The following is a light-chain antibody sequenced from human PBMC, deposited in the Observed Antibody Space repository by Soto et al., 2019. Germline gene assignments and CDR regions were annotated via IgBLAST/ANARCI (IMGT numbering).Light chain of an antibody. J-gene: IGKJ1*01. CDR3: QQYGSSWT. CDR1: QSVSNNY. Sequence: LPKSPGPVSLSTGEEATLSCRASQSVSNNYLAWYQQKPGQAPRLLIYSASRRATGIPDRFSGSGSGTDFTLTISRLEPEDFAVYYCQQYGSSWTFGQGTKWIS. CDR2: SAS. V-gene: IGKV3-20*01.